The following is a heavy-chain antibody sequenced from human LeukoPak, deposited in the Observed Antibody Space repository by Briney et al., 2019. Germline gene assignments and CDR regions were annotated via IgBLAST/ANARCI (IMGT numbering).Heavy chain of an antibody. CDR2: IYSGGST. CDR1: GFTVSSNY. CDR3: ARDRSGSSES. D-gene: IGHD1-26*01. Sequence: PGGSLRLSCAASGFTVSSNYMSWVRQAPGKGLEWVSVIYSGGSTYYAGSVKGRFTISRDNSKNTLYLQMNSLRAEDTAVYYCARDRSGSSESWGQGTLVTVSS. V-gene: IGHV3-66*01. J-gene: IGHJ5*02.